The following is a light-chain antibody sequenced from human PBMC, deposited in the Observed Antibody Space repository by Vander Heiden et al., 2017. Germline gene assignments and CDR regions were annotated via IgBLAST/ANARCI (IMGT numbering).Light chain of an antibody. J-gene: IGLJ1*01. Sequence: QSALTQPRSVSGSPGQSVTISCTGTSSDVGGYNYVSWYQQHPGKAPKLMIYDVSKRPSGVPDRFSGSKSGNTASLTISGLQAEDEADYYCCSYAGSYTNVFGTGTKVTGL. CDR3: CSYAGSYTNV. V-gene: IGLV2-11*01. CDR2: DVS. CDR1: SSDVGGYNY.